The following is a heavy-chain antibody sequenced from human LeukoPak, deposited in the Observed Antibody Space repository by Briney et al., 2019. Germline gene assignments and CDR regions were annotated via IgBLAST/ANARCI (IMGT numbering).Heavy chain of an antibody. J-gene: IGHJ4*02. V-gene: IGHV1-2*02. CDR2: INPNSGGT. Sequence: ASVKVSYKASGYTFTGYYMHWVRQAPGQGLEWMGWINPNSGGTNYAQKFQGRVTMTRDTSISTAYMELSRLRSDDTAVYYCARDLLDCSGGSCYPTALDYWGQGTLVTVSS. CDR3: ARDLLDCSGGSCYPTALDY. CDR1: GYTFTGYY. D-gene: IGHD2-15*01.